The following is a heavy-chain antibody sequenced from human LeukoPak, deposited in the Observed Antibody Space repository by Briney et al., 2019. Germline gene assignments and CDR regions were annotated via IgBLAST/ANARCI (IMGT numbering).Heavy chain of an antibody. J-gene: IGHJ4*01. CDR1: GFMLNVYY. Sequence: GGSLRLSCEASGFMLNVYYMSWFRLAPGKGLEWLGYISSTGSYTTYADSVRGRFTISRDNAKNLLFLQMDNLRTEDTAVYYCARKLGGAQCGGDCFFDHWGQGTQVAVSS. D-gene: IGHD2-21*02. V-gene: IGHV3-11*03. CDR2: ISSTGSYT. CDR3: ARKLGGAQCGGDCFFDH.